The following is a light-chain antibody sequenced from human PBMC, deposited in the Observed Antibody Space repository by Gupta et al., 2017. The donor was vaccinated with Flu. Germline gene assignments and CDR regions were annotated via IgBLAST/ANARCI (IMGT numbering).Light chain of an antibody. CDR2: DDS. V-gene: IGLV3-21*02. CDR1: NIGSKG. Sequence: SYVLTQPPSLSVAPGQTASITCGGYNIGSKGVHWYQQKPGQAPVVAVYDDSDRPSGIPERFSGSNSGNTATLTISGVEAGDEADYYCQMWDSSSGRPVFGGGTKLTVL. J-gene: IGLJ2*01. CDR3: QMWDSSSGRPV.